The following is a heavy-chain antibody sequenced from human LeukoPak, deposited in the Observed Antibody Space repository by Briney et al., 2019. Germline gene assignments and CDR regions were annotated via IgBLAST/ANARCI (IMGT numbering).Heavy chain of an antibody. CDR1: GGTFSSYA. CDR3: ARGGGYNYKVVDY. D-gene: IGHD5-24*01. J-gene: IGHJ4*02. Sequence: ASVKVSCKASGGTFSSYAISWVRQAPGQGLEWMGWINPNSGGTNYAQKFKGRVTMTRDTSSSTAYMELSRLRSDDTAVYYCARGGGYNYKVVDYWGQGTLVTVSS. V-gene: IGHV1-2*02. CDR2: INPNSGGT.